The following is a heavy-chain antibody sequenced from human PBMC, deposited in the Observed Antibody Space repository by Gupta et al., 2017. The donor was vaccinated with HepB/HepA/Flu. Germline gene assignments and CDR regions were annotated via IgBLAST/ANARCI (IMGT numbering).Heavy chain of an antibody. CDR1: GFTFSSYW. CDR3: ASLITIFGVVIPGDAFDI. CDR2: IKQDGSEK. D-gene: IGHD3-3*01. V-gene: IGHV3-7*01. J-gene: IGHJ3*02. Sequence: EVQLVESGGGLVQPGGSLRLSCAASGFTFSSYWMSWVRQAPGKGLEWVANIKQDGSEKYYVDSVKGRFTISRDNAKNSLYLQMNSLRAEDTAVYYCASLITIFGVVIPGDAFDIWGQGTMVTVSS.